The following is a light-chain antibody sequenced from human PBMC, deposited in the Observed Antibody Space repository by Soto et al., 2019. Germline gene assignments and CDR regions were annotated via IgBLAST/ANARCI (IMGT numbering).Light chain of an antibody. CDR1: QSVSSSY. CDR2: GAS. CDR3: QQCGSSPGT. J-gene: IGKJ2*01. V-gene: IGKV3-20*01. Sequence: EIVLTQSPGTLSLSPGERATLSCRASQSVSSSYLAWYQQKPGQAPRLLIYGASSRATGIPDRFSGSGSGTDFSLTISRVEPEDFAVYYCQQCGSSPGTFGQGTKLEIK.